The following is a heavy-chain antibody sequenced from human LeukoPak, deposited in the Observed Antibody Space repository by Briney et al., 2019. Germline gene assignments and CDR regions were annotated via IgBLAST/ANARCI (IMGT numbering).Heavy chain of an antibody. CDR3: ARGRPRQYSYGLIYFDY. CDR1: GGSISSSSYY. D-gene: IGHD5-18*01. J-gene: IGHJ4*02. Sequence: PSETLSLTCTVSGGSISSSSYYWGWIRQPPGKGLEWIGSIYYSGSTYYNPSLKSRVTISVDTSKNQFSLKLSSVTAADTAVYYCARGRPRQYSYGLIYFDYWGQGTLVTVSS. CDR2: IYYSGST. V-gene: IGHV4-39*07.